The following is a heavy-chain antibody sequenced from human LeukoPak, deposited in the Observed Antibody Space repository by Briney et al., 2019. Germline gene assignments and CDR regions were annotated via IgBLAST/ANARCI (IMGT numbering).Heavy chain of an antibody. D-gene: IGHD3-9*01. CDR3: ARVHYDILTGYYDYFQH. V-gene: IGHV3-23*01. Sequence: GGSLRLSCAASGFTFSSYARSWVRQAPGKGLEWVSAISGSGGSTYYADSVKGRFTISRDNSKNTLYLQMNSLRAEDTAVYYCARVHYDILTGYYDYFQHWGQGTLVTVSS. CDR1: GFTFSSYA. CDR2: ISGSGGST. J-gene: IGHJ1*01.